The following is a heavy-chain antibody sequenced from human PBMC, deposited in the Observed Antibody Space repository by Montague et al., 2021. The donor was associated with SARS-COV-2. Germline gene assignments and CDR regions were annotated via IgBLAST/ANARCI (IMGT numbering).Heavy chain of an antibody. Sequence: SLRISCVAFGFNFSSYAMSWVRQAPGKGLEWVSVIYSGGSSTYYADSVKGRFTISRDNSKNTLYLQMNSLRAEYTAVYYCAKDPYYDFWSGYYFDYWGQGTLVTVSS. CDR1: GFNFSSYA. D-gene: IGHD3-3*01. CDR2: IYSGGSST. V-gene: IGHV3-23*03. CDR3: AKDPYYDFWSGYYFDY. J-gene: IGHJ4*02.